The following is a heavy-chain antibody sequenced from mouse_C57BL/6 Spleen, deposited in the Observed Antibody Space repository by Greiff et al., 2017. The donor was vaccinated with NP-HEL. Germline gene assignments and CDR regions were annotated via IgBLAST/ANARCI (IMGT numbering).Heavy chain of an antibody. D-gene: IGHD1-1*01. V-gene: IGHV1-22*01. J-gene: IGHJ2*01. Sequence: VQLKESGPELVKPGASVKMSCKASGYTFTDYNMHWVKQSHGKSLEWIGYINPNNGGTSYNQKFKGKATLTVNKSSSTAYMELRSLTSEDSAVYYCARPRYYGYYFDYWGQGTTLTVSS. CDR1: GYTFTDYN. CDR3: ARPRYYGYYFDY. CDR2: INPNNGGT.